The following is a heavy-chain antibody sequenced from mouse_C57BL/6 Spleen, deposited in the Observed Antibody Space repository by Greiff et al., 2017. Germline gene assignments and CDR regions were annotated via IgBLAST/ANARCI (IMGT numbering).Heavy chain of an antibody. J-gene: IGHJ4*01. V-gene: IGHV1-76*01. CDR2: IYPGSGNT. D-gene: IGHD2-5*01. CDR3: ARTDYRNHYAMDY. CDR1: GYTFTDYY. Sequence: QVQLQQSGAELVRPGASVKLSCKASGYTFTDYYINWVKQRPGQGLEWIARIYPGSGNTYYNEKFKGKATLTAEKSSSTAYMQLSSLTSEDSAVYFCARTDYRNHYAMDYWGQGTSVTVSS.